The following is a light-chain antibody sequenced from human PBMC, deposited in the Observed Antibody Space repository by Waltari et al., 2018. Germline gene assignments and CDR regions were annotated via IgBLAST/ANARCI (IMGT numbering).Light chain of an antibody. V-gene: IGKV3-20*01. J-gene: IGKJ1*01. Sequence: TLSCRASQSVGRSLAWYQQRPGQAPRLLIYDAFTRATGVADRFSGSGSGTDFSLTISRLDPEDFVVYYCQMYVRLPVTFGQGTKVEIK. CDR2: DAF. CDR3: QMYVRLPVT. CDR1: QSVGRS.